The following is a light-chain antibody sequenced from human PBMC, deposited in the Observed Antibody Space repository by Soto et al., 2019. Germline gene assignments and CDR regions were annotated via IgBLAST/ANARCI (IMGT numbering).Light chain of an antibody. CDR1: QSLEYSDGKTY. CDR2: KVS. V-gene: IGKV2-30*01. J-gene: IGKJ1*01. Sequence: DAVLTQSPLSLPVTPGQPASISCRSSQSLEYSDGKTYLNWYHQRPGQSPRRLIYKVSNRDFGVPDRFSGSGSGPAFTLEISRVEAEDVGVYYCMQGSYWPWTFGQGTKVEIK. CDR3: MQGSYWPWT.